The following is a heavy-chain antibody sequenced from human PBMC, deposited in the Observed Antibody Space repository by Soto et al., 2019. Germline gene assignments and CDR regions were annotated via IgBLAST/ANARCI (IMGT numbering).Heavy chain of an antibody. CDR3: ARDGEADYADYVVFDY. Sequence: QVQLQESGPGLVKPSQTLSLTCTVSGGSISSGGYYWSWIRQHPGKGLEWIGYIYYSGSTYYNPSLKSRVTISVDTSKNQFSLKLSSVTAADTAVYYCARDGEADYADYVVFDYWGQGTLVTVSS. J-gene: IGHJ4*02. CDR2: IYYSGST. V-gene: IGHV4-31*03. CDR1: GGSISSGGYY. D-gene: IGHD4-17*01.